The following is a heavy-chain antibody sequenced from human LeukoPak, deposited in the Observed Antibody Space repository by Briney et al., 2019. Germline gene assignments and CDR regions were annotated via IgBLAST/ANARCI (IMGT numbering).Heavy chain of an antibody. V-gene: IGHV3-21*01. J-gene: IGHJ3*01. CDR2: ISTTGTYV. Sequence: PGGSLRLSCAASGFTFSNYDMNWVRQAPGKGLEWVSSISTTGTYVFYAGSVKGRFTISRDNAENSLYLQMNSLTAEDTAIYYCAREDGEAFDVWGQGTMVTVSS. D-gene: IGHD5-24*01. CDR3: AREDGEAFDV. CDR1: GFTFSNYD.